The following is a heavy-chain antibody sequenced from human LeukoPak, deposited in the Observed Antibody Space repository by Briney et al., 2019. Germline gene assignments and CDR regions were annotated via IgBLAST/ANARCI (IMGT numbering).Heavy chain of an antibody. CDR1: GFTFSSYG. V-gene: IGHV3-33*01. CDR2: IWYDGSNK. D-gene: IGHD3-10*01. CDR3: ARAAYGSGSQSDL. J-gene: IGHJ5*02. Sequence: PERSLRLSCAASGFTFSSYGMHWVRQAPGKGLEWVAVIWYDGSNKYYADSVKGRFTISRDNSKNTLYLQMNSLRAEDTAVYYCARAAYGSGSQSDLWGQGTLVTVSS.